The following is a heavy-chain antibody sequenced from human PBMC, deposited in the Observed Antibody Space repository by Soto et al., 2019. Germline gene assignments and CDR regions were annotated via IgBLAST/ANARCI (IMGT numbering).Heavy chain of an antibody. V-gene: IGHV3-30*18. CDR2: ISYDGSNK. D-gene: IGHD6-19*01. J-gene: IGHJ4*02. CDR1: GFIFSGYD. CDR3: AKEESSGWYTYFDY. Sequence: QVQLVESGGGVVQPGRSLRLSCAASGFIFSGYDIYWVRQAPGKGLEWVAGISYDGSNKYYADSVKGRFTISRDNSKNTLFLQMSSLRAEDTAVHFCAKEESSGWYTYFDYWGQGILVTVST.